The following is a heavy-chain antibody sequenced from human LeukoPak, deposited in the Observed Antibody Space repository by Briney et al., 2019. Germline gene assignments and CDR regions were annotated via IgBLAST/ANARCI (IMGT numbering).Heavy chain of an antibody. D-gene: IGHD3-10*01. Sequence: PGGSLRLSCAASGFTFSSYGMHWVRQAPGKGLEGVAVISYDGSNKYYADSVKGRFTISRDNSKNTLYLQMNSLRAEDTAVYYCAKVPYGSGSYSTLDYWGQGTLVTVSS. CDR1: GFTFSSYG. CDR3: AKVPYGSGSYSTLDY. CDR2: ISYDGSNK. J-gene: IGHJ4*02. V-gene: IGHV3-30*18.